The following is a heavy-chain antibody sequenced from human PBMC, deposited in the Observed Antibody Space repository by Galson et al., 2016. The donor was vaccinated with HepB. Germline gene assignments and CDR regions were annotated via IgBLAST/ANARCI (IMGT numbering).Heavy chain of an antibody. CDR3: AKVVANFGDWLYDY. J-gene: IGHJ4*02. V-gene: IGHV3-23*01. CDR1: GFTFSRYA. D-gene: IGHD3-9*01. Sequence: SLRLSCAASGFTFSRYAMSWVRQAPGKGLEWVSGISGGGSTTYYADSVKGRFTVSRDNSKNTLYLQMNSLGAEDTAVYFCAKVVANFGDWLYDYWGQGTLVSVSS. CDR2: ISGGGSTT.